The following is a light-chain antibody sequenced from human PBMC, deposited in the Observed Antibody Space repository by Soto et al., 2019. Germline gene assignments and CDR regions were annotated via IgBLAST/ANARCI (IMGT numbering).Light chain of an antibody. J-gene: IGLJ3*02. CDR1: SSDVGGYNY. CDR2: YVS. CDR3: SSYTSSSTRV. V-gene: IGLV2-14*01. Sequence: QSALTQPASVSGSPGQSITISCTGTSSDVGGYNYVSWYQQHPVKAPKLMIYYVSNRPSGVSNRFSGSKSGNTASLTISGLQAEDEADYYCSSYTSSSTRVFGGGTKLTV.